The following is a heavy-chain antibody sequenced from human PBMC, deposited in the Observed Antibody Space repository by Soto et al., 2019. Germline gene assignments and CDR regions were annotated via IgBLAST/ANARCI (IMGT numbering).Heavy chain of an antibody. Sequence: PSERMSLTCFPDSGSLSNYSTGWVRQPAGKGRECIGRMYSSGTTYNHPSLQSRASMSLDTSKRQFSVTLRSVTAADTAMYFCEGWSNYYNSDVWGQGITVTVSS. D-gene: IGHD3-3*01. CDR3: EGWSNYYNSDV. V-gene: IGHV4-4*07. J-gene: IGHJ6*02. CDR1: SGSLSNYS. CDR2: MYSSGTT.